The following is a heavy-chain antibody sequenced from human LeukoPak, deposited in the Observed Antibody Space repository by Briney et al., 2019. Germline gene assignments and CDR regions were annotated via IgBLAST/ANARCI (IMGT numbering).Heavy chain of an antibody. V-gene: IGHV4-59*08. CDR1: GGSISSYY. Sequence: SETLSLTCTVSGGSISSYYRSWIRQPPGKGLEWIGYIYYSGSTNYNPSLKSRVTISVDTSKNQFSLKLSSVTAAGTAVYYCARQWGSDVYYYYGMDVWGQGTTVTVSS. CDR3: ARQWGSDVYYYYGMDV. CDR2: IYYSGST. D-gene: IGHD3-16*01. J-gene: IGHJ6*02.